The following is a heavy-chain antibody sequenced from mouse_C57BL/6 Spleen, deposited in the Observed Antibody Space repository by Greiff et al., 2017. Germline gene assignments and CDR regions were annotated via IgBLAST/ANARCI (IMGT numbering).Heavy chain of an antibody. CDR1: GYAFSSSW. J-gene: IGHJ2*01. CDR3: ARPGDSFDD. V-gene: IGHV1-82*01. Sequence: QVQLQQSGPELVKPGASVKISCKASGYAFSSSWMNWVKQRPGKGLEWIGRIYPGDGDTNYNGKFKGKATLSADKSSSTAYMQLSSLTSEDSAVYFCARPGDSFDDWGQGTTLTGSS. CDR2: IYPGDGDT.